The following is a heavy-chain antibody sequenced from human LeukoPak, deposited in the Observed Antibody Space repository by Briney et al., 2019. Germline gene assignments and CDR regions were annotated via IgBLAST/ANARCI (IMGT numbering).Heavy chain of an antibody. D-gene: IGHD6-6*01. V-gene: IGHV4-38-2*01. CDR3: ASSSLAARRYYYYYYMDV. J-gene: IGHJ6*03. CDR2: IYHSGST. Sequence: PSETLSLTCAVSGYSISSGYYWGWIRQPPGKGLEWIGSIYHSGSTYYNPSLKSRVTISVDTSKNQFSLKLSSVTAADTAVYYCASSSLAARRYYYYYYMDVWGKGTTVTVSS. CDR1: GYSISSGYY.